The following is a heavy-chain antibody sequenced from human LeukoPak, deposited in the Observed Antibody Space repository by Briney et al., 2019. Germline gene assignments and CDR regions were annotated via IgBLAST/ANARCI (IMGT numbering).Heavy chain of an antibody. CDR2: IKQDGSEK. Sequence: GGSLRLSCAASGFTFSSYWMSWVRQAPGKGLEWVANIKQDGSEKYYVDSVKGRFTISRDNAKNSLYLQMNSLRAEDTAVYYCARVRLAVAGTGFDYWGQGTLVTVSS. CDR1: GFTFSSYW. D-gene: IGHD6-19*01. V-gene: IGHV3-7*01. J-gene: IGHJ4*02. CDR3: ARVRLAVAGTGFDY.